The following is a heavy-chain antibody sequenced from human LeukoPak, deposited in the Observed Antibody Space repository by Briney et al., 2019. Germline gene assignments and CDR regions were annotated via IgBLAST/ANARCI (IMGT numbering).Heavy chain of an antibody. CDR2: ISYDGSNK. CDR1: GFTFSSYA. V-gene: IGHV3-30*04. Sequence: GGSLRLSCAASGFTFSSYAMHWVRQAPGKGREWVAVISYDGSNKYYADSVKGRFTISRDNSKNTLYLQMNSLRAEDTAVYYCARDPVVPAAMMVVGAFDIWGQGTMVTVSS. J-gene: IGHJ3*02. D-gene: IGHD2-2*01. CDR3: ARDPVVPAAMMVVGAFDI.